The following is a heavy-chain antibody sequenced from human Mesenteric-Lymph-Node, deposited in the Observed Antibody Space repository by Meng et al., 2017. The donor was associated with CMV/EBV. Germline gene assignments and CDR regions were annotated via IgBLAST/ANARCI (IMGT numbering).Heavy chain of an antibody. V-gene: IGHV5-51*01. Sequence: SCKGSGDSFTSYWIGWVRQMPGKGLECMGIIYPGDSDTRYSPSFQGQVTISADKSINTAYLQWSSLKASDTAMYYCARHLGSSGFDYWGQGTLVTVSS. J-gene: IGHJ4*01. CDR1: GDSFTSYW. D-gene: IGHD6-6*01. CDR2: IYPGDSDT. CDR3: ARHLGSSGFDY.